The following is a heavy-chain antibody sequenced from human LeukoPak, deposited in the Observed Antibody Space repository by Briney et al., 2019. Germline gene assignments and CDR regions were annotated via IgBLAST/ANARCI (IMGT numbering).Heavy chain of an antibody. CDR1: GYGFSDYY. CDR3: ARDHALWSNCFDY. CDR2: ISGRNGNT. V-gene: IGHV1-18*04. Sequence: ASVKVSCKASGYGFSDYYMHWVRQAPGQGLEWMGWISGRNGNTNYSQRLQGRVTMTTDTSTSTAYMELRSLTSDDTAVYYCARDHALWSNCFDYWGQGTLVTVSS. J-gene: IGHJ4*02. D-gene: IGHD2/OR15-2a*01.